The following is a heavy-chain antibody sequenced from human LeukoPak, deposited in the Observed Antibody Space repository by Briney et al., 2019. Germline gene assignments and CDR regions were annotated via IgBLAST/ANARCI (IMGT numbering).Heavy chain of an antibody. V-gene: IGHV4-59*08. J-gene: IGHJ4*02. D-gene: IGHD6-13*01. CDR2: IYYSGST. CDR3: ARHWETSSWYVDY. CDR1: GGSISTYY. Sequence: PSDTLSLTCTVSGGSISTYYWSWIRQPPGKGLVWIGYIYYSGSTTYNPSLKSRVTISVDTSKNQLSLKLSSVTAADTAVYYCARHWETSSWYVDYWGQGTLVTVSS.